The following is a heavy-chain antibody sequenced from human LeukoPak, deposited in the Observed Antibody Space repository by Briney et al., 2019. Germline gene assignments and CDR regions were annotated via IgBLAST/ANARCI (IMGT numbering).Heavy chain of an antibody. CDR1: GFTFSNFW. Sequence: GGSLRLSCAASGFTFSNFWMSWVRQAPGKGLEWVANIKQDGSEKYYVDSVKGRFTISRDNAKNSLYLQMNSLRAEDTAVYYCARDWNPTNYWGQGTLVTVSS. V-gene: IGHV3-7*01. CDR2: IKQDGSEK. D-gene: IGHD1-1*01. CDR3: ARDWNPTNY. J-gene: IGHJ4*02.